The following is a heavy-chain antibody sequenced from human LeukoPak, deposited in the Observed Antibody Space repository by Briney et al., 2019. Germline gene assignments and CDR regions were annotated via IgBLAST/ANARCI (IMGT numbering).Heavy chain of an antibody. V-gene: IGHV3-21*01. Sequence: GRSLRLSCAASGFIFRSYSMSWVRQAPGKGLEWVSSISSSSSYIYYADSVRGRFTISRDNAKNSLYLQMNSLRAEDTAVYYCARDFRTQLDGYSPPYHFDYWGQGILVTVSS. J-gene: IGHJ4*02. CDR3: ARDFRTQLDGYSPPYHFDY. CDR1: GFIFRSYS. D-gene: IGHD5-24*01. CDR2: ISSSSSYI.